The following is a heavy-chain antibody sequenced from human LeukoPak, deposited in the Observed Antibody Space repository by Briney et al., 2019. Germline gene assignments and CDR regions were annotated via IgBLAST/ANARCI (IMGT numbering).Heavy chain of an antibody. V-gene: IGHV3-23*01. CDR1: GFTFSTCG. D-gene: IGHD3-10*01. CDR3: AKSAVVRGTTGTFDY. Sequence: GRSLRLSCAASGFTFSTCGMNWVRQAPGRGLEWVSGISSTSASTYYIDSVKGRFTISRDNSKNTLYLQMNSLGAEDTAVYYCAKSAVVRGTTGTFDYWGQGTLVTVSS. J-gene: IGHJ4*02. CDR2: ISSTSAST.